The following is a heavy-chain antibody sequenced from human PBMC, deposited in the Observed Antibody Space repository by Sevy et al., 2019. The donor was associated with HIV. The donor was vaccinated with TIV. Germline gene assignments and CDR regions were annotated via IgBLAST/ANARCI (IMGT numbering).Heavy chain of an antibody. J-gene: IGHJ4*02. D-gene: IGHD2-21*02. CDR3: ARGGAYCGGDCQGY. V-gene: IGHV4-30-4*01. Sequence: SETLSLTCTVSGGSISSGDYYWSWIRQPPGKGLEWIGYIYYSGSTYYNPSLKGRVTISVDTSKNQFSLKLSSVTAADTAVYYCARGGAYCGGDCQGYWGQGTLVTVSS. CDR2: IYYSGST. CDR1: GGSISSGDYY.